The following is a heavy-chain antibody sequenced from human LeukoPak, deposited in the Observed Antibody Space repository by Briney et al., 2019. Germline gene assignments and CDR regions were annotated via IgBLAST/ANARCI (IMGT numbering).Heavy chain of an antibody. CDR2: ISGRDDST. Sequence: GGSLRLSCAASGFTVTNYAMYWVRQAPGKGLEWVSAISGRDDSTYYADTVKGRFTISRDTSKNTLFLQMNSLRAEDTAVYYCAKWGDYDILTGYYDPDYWGQGTLVTVSS. CDR3: AKWGDYDILTGYYDPDY. J-gene: IGHJ4*02. CDR1: GFTVTNYA. V-gene: IGHV3-23*01. D-gene: IGHD3-9*01.